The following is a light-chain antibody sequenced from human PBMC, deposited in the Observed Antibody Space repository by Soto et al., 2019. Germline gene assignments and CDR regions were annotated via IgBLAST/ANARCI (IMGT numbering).Light chain of an antibody. CDR2: DVS. CDR3: CSYAGDLAL. J-gene: IGLJ2*01. V-gene: IGLV2-11*01. Sequence: QSVLTQPRSVSGSPGQSVTISCTGTSSDVGGYDFVSWYQQHPGKAPNLMISDVSKRPSGVPDRFSGSKSGNTASLTISGLQAEDEADYYCCSYAGDLALFGGGTQLTVL. CDR1: SSDVGGYDF.